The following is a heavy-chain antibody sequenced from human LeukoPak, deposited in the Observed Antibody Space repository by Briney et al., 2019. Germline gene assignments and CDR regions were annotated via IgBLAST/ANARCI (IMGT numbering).Heavy chain of an antibody. CDR2: INHSGST. CDR3: AGGDYDILTGYS. Sequence: PGGSLRLSCAASGFTFSDYYMSWIRQAPGKGLEWIGEINHSGSTNYNPSLKSRVTISVDTSKNQFSLKLSSVTAADTAVYYCAGGDYDILTGYSWGQGTLVTVSS. D-gene: IGHD3-9*01. J-gene: IGHJ5*02. CDR1: GFTFSDYY. V-gene: IGHV4-34*08.